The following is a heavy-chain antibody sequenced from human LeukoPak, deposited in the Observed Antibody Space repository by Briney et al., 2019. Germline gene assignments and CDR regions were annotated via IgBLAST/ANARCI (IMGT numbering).Heavy chain of an antibody. J-gene: IGHJ4*02. CDR2: TSAYNGNT. V-gene: IGHV1-18*01. D-gene: IGHD3-10*01. CDR1: GYTFTSYG. CDR3: ASTTMVRGAYYFDY. Sequence: ASVKVSCKASGYTFTSYGISWVRQAPGQGLEWMGWTSAYNGNTNYAQKLQGRVTMTTDTSTSTAYMELRSLRSDDTAVYYCASTTMVRGAYYFDYWGQGTLVTVSS.